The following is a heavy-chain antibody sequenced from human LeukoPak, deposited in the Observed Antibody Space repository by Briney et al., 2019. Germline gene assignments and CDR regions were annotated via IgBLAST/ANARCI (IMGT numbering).Heavy chain of an antibody. CDR2: IYTSGST. D-gene: IGHD6-19*01. J-gene: IGHJ4*02. CDR3: AGGGWSQFDY. CDR1: GGSISSGSYY. Sequence: SQTLSLTCTVSGGSISSGSYYWSWIRQPAGKGLEWIGRIYTSGSTNYNPSLKSRVTISVDTSKNQFSLKLSSVTAADTAVYYCAGGGWSQFDYWGQGTLVTVS. V-gene: IGHV4-61*02.